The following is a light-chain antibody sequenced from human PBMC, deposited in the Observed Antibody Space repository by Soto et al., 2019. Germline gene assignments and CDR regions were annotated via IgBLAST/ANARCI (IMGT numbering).Light chain of an antibody. V-gene: IGKV3-15*01. Sequence: EIVLTQSPATLSVSPGERATLSCRASQSVSSNLAWYQQKPGQAPRLLIFGASTRATGVPARFSGSGSGTEFALTISTLQSEAFAIYYCQQYENWYTFGQGTKLEIK. J-gene: IGKJ2*01. CDR1: QSVSSN. CDR3: QQYENWYT. CDR2: GAS.